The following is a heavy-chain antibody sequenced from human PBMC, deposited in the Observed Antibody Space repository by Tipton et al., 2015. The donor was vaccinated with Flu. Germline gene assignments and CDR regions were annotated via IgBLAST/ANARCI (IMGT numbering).Heavy chain of an antibody. CDR3: AKVIPELVAGLDY. CDR1: GFTFSRYA. J-gene: IGHJ4*02. D-gene: IGHD6-19*01. Sequence: SLRLSCAASGFTFSRYAMTWVRQAPGKGLEWVSAISGGGAIRYFADSVKGRFTISRDNSKNMLYLQMNSLRPEDAAIYYCAKVIPELVAGLDYWGQGTLVSVPS. CDR2: ISGGGAIR. V-gene: IGHV3-23*01.